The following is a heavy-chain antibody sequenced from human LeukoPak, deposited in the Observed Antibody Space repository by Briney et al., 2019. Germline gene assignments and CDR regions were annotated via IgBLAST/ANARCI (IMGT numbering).Heavy chain of an antibody. J-gene: IGHJ3*01. CDR2: IFQSGSP. CDR1: GGPISSGGYS. CDR3: ARDRAGLGLLDF. D-gene: IGHD1-26*01. V-gene: IGHV4-30-2*01. Sequence: SETLSLTCAVSGGPISSGGYSWTWIRQPPGKGLEWIGYIFQSGSPSYNPSLRSRVTITVDTSRNHFSLKLISVTAADTAMYYCARDRAGLGLLDFWGQGTMVTVS.